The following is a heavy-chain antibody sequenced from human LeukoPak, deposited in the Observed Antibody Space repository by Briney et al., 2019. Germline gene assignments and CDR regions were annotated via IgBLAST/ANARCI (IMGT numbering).Heavy chain of an antibody. CDR2: IYYTGGT. J-gene: IGHJ4*02. CDR3: ARHGGTRITLVEVYYFDY. V-gene: IGHV4-39*01. D-gene: IGHD4-11*01. Sequence: SETLSLTCTVSGGSITSSSYYWAWIRQTPERGLEWIGSIYYTGGTYYSPSLKSRVTISVDTSKNQFSLKLSSVAAADTAVYYCARHGGTRITLVEVYYFDYWGQGTLVTVSS. CDR1: GGSITSSSYY.